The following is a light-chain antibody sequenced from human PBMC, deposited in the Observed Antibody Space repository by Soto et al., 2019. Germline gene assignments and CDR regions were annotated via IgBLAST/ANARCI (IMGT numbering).Light chain of an antibody. Sequence: DIQMTQSPSSLSASVGDRVTITCRASRTINNFLNWYQQKPGKAPELLVYATSRLQSGVPSRFSGSGSETDFTLTISSLQNEDFATYYCQQSYRAPRTFGQGTKVEIK. CDR3: QQSYRAPRT. CDR2: ATS. V-gene: IGKV1-39*01. CDR1: RTINNF. J-gene: IGKJ1*01.